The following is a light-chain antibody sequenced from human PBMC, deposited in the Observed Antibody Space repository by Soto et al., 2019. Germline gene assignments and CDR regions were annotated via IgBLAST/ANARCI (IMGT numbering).Light chain of an antibody. CDR3: SSYRSSITYV. J-gene: IGLJ1*01. Sequence: QSVLTQPASVSGSPGQSITISCTGTSSDIGAYNYVSWYQQHPGKAPKLMIYEVSNRPSGVSNRFSGSKSGNTASLTISGPQAEDEADYYCSSYRSSITYVFGTGTKVTVL. CDR1: SSDIGAYNY. V-gene: IGLV2-14*01. CDR2: EVS.